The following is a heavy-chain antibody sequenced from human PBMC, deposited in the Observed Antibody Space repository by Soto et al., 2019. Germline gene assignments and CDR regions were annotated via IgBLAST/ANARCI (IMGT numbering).Heavy chain of an antibody. CDR2: SLGGHYGT. CDR1: GFTLQNYA. D-gene: IGHD3-10*01. J-gene: IGHJ5*02. CDR3: AKGKSTGEIDWFDP. V-gene: IGHV3-23*01. Sequence: PAGSMRLSCTASGFTLQNYAMAWVRPAPGKGLEWVSSSLGGHYGTAYSYSVKGRFTVCRDHSTHCLYLQMNSLGVEDTAMYFCAKGKSTGEIDWFDPWGQGSLVTVSS.